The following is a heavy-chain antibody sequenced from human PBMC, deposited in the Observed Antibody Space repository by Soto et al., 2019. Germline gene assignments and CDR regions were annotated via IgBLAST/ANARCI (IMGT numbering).Heavy chain of an antibody. Sequence: ASVKVSCKASGYSFTRYGIAWARQAPGQGLEWMGWINTYNGNTNYAQNLQGRVTLTTDTSTSTAYMELTSLRSNDTAIYYCAIVDVYVPPSPQDVWGQGTTVTVSS. V-gene: IGHV1-18*01. CDR3: AIVDVYVPPSPQDV. D-gene: IGHD3-16*01. CDR1: GYSFTRYG. CDR2: INTYNGNT. J-gene: IGHJ6*02.